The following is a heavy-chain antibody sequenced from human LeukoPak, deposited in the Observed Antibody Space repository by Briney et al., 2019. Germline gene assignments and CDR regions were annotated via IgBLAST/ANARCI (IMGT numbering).Heavy chain of an antibody. Sequence: GGSLRLSCAASGFTFSSYGMNWVRQAPGKGLEWVSSISSSSSYIYYADSVKGRFTISRDNAKNSLYLQMNSLRAEDTAVYYCARVIRAVAGHFDYWGQGTLVTVSS. V-gene: IGHV3-21*01. CDR2: ISSSSSYI. CDR3: ARVIRAVAGHFDY. J-gene: IGHJ4*02. D-gene: IGHD6-19*01. CDR1: GFTFSSYG.